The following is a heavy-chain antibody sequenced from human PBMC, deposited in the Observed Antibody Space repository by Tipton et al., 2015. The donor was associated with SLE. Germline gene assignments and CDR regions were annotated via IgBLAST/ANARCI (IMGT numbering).Heavy chain of an antibody. V-gene: IGHV3-30*02. Sequence: GSLRLSCAASGFTFSSYGMHWVRQAPGKGLEWVAFIRYDGSNKYYADSVKGRFTISRDNSKNTLCLQMNSLRAEDTAVYYCARDRPPPGIAAAGEYFQHWGQGTLVTVSS. CDR1: GFTFSSYG. D-gene: IGHD6-13*01. CDR3: ARDRPPPGIAAAGEYFQH. CDR2: IRYDGSNK. J-gene: IGHJ1*01.